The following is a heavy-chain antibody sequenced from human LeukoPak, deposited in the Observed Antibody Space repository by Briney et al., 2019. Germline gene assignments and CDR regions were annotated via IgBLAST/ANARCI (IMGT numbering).Heavy chain of an antibody. CDR2: ISTYNGDT. V-gene: IGHV1-18*01. CDR1: GYIFTSYG. CDR3: ARVASSSWYDAFDI. Sequence: ASVKVSCKASGYIFTSYGITWVRQAPGQGLEWMGWISTYNGDTNYAQNLQGRVTMTTDTSTSTAYMDLRSLRSDDTAVYYCARVASSSWYDAFDIWGQGTMVTVSS. J-gene: IGHJ3*02. D-gene: IGHD6-13*01.